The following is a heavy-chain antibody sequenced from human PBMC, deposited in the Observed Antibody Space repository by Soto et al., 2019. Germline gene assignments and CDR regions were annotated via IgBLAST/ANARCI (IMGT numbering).Heavy chain of an antibody. CDR3: AREVLQYFDY. Sequence: HPGGSLRLSCAASGFTFSSYAMHWVRQAPGKGLEWVAVISYDGSNKYYADSVKGRFTISRDNSKNTLYLQMNSLRAEDTAVYYCAREVLQYFDYWGQGTLVTVSS. D-gene: IGHD1-1*01. V-gene: IGHV3-30-3*01. J-gene: IGHJ4*02. CDR1: GFTFSSYA. CDR2: ISYDGSNK.